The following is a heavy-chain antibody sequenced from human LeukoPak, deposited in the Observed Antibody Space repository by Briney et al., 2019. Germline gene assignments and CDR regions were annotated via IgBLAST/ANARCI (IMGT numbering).Heavy chain of an antibody. CDR2: VYTSGTF. V-gene: IGHV4-4*07. CDR1: GASISSYY. CDR3: AGRNY. J-gene: IGHJ4*02. Sequence: PSETLSLTCSVSGASISSYYWSWIRQPAGKGLEWIGRVYTSGTFNYNSSLRSRVFMSVDRSTNQFPLKLSSVTAADTAVYYCAGRNYWGQGILVTVSS.